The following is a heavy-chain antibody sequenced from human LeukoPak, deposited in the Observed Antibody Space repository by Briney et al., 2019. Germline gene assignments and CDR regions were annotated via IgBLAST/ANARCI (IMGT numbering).Heavy chain of an antibody. V-gene: IGHV4-59*08. CDR3: ARLATRITMVRGVTRNWFDP. Sequence: SETLSLTCTVSGGSISGYYWSGIRQPPGRGLEWIGYIYYSGSTNYNPSLKSRVTISVDTSKNQFSLKLSSVTAADTAVYYCARLATRITMVRGVTRNWFDPWGQGTLVTVSS. CDR2: IYYSGST. CDR1: GGSISGYY. J-gene: IGHJ5*02. D-gene: IGHD3-10*01.